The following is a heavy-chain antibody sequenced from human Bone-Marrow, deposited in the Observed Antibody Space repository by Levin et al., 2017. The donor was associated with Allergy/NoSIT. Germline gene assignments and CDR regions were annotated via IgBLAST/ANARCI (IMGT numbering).Heavy chain of an antibody. J-gene: IGHJ4*02. CDR3: ARGLLATH. CDR2: LSGSGIST. CDR1: GFTFENSA. D-gene: IGHD2-15*01. Sequence: GGSLRLSCAASGFTFENSAMSWVRQAPGKGLEWVSGLSGSGISTYYATSVKGRFTISRDNTKNTLYLQMNSLRVEDTALYYCARGLLATHWGQGTLVTVSS. V-gene: IGHV3-23*01.